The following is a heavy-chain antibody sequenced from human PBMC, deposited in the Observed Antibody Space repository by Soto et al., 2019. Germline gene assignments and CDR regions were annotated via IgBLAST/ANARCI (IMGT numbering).Heavy chain of an antibody. CDR2: ISGSGTTT. D-gene: IGHD6-13*01. J-gene: IGHJ4*02. V-gene: IGHV3-23*01. Sequence: GGSVRVSCAASGFTFSTYAMSWVRQAPGKGLEWVSGISGSGTTTFYPDSVKGRFTISRDNSKNTLYMQMNGLRAEDSAVYFCAKGGQQHRPKFFFDSWGQGALVTVSS. CDR3: AKGGQQHRPKFFFDS. CDR1: GFTFSTYA.